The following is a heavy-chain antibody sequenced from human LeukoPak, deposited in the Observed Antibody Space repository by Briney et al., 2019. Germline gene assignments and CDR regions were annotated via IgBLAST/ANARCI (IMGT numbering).Heavy chain of an antibody. D-gene: IGHD6-13*01. V-gene: IGHV4-31*03. CDR2: IHYSGST. J-gene: IGHJ5*02. Sequence: PSQTLSLTCTVSGGSISSGGYYWSWIRQHPGKGLEWIGYIHYSGSTYYNPSLKSRVTISVDTSKNQFSLKLSSVTAADTAVYYCARVIAAADWFDPWGQGTLVTVSS. CDR1: GGSISSGGYY. CDR3: ARVIAAADWFDP.